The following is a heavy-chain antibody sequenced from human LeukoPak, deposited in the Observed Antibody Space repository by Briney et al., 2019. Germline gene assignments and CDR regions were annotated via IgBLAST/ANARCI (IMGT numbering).Heavy chain of an antibody. V-gene: IGHV3-30*03. CDR3: TRLWGIDAFDI. Sequence: AGGSLRLSCAASGFTFSSYGMHWVRQAPGKGLEWVAVISYDGSNKYYADSVKGRFTISRDNSKNTLYLQMNSLRAEDTAVYYCTRLWGIDAFDIWGQGTMVTASS. D-gene: IGHD3-16*01. CDR1: GFTFSSYG. CDR2: ISYDGSNK. J-gene: IGHJ3*02.